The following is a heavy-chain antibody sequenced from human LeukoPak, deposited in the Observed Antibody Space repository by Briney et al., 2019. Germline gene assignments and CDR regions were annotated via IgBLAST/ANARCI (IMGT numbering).Heavy chain of an antibody. D-gene: IGHD2-8*01. CDR3: ARDREIVLMVYAIRDFDY. J-gene: IGHJ4*02. Sequence: ASVKVSCKASGYTFTSYGISWVRQAPGQGLEWMGWISAYNGITNYAQKLQGRVTMTTDTSTSTAYMELRSLRSDDTAVYYCARDREIVLMVYAIRDFDYWGQGTLVTVSS. V-gene: IGHV1-18*01. CDR1: GYTFTSYG. CDR2: ISAYNGIT.